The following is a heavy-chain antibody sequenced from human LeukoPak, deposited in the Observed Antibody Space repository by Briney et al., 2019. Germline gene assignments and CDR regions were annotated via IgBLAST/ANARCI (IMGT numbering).Heavy chain of an antibody. D-gene: IGHD1-1*01. CDR1: GYTFSSYG. Sequence: GASVKVSCQASGYTFSSYGFSWVRPAPGQGLEWMGWINAYNGNTNYAQNLQGRVTMTTDTSTSTAYMELRSLRSDDTAVYYCARRQGTTLNFDYWGKGTLVTVSS. CDR2: INAYNGNT. V-gene: IGHV1-18*01. J-gene: IGHJ4*02. CDR3: ARRQGTTLNFDY.